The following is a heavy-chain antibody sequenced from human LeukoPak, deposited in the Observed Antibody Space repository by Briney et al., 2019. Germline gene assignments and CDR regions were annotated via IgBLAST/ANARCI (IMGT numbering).Heavy chain of an antibody. CDR1: GFTFSSYW. V-gene: IGHV3-7*01. CDR2: IKQEGSEK. Sequence: GGSLRLSCAASGFTFSSYWMTWVRQTPGKGLEWVANIKQEGSEKYYVDSVKGRFTISRDNAKNSLYLQMNSLRAEDTAVYYCARDFRFLDDYWGQGTLVTVSS. J-gene: IGHJ4*02. CDR3: ARDFRFLDDY. D-gene: IGHD3-3*01.